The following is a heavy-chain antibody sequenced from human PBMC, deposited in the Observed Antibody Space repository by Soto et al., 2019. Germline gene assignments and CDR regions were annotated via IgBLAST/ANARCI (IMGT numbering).Heavy chain of an antibody. CDR2: IYYSGST. CDR3: ARHPVYDILMVFDY. CDR1: GGSISSYY. D-gene: IGHD3-9*01. J-gene: IGHJ4*02. Sequence: SETLSLTCTVSGGSISSYYWSWIRQPPGKGLEWIGYIYYSGSTNYNPSLKSRVTISVDTSKNQFSLKLSSVTAADTAVYYCARHPVYDILMVFDYWGKGTLVPVSP. V-gene: IGHV4-59*08.